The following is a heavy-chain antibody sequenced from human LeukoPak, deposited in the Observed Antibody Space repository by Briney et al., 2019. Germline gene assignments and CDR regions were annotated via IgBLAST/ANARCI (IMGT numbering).Heavy chain of an antibody. CDR2: ISGGGTSI. CDR3: AREYDYGGNSDY. CDR1: GFTFSDYY. Sequence: AGGSLRLSCAASGFTFSDYYMSWIRQAPGKGLDWVSYISGGGTSIYYADSVKGRFTISRDNAKNSLYLQMNSLRAEDTAVYYCAREYDYGGNSDYWGQGTLVTVSS. D-gene: IGHD4-23*01. V-gene: IGHV3-11*04. J-gene: IGHJ4*02.